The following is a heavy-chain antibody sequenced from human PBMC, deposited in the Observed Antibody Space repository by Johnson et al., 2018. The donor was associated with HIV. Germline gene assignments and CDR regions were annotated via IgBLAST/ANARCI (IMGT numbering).Heavy chain of an antibody. J-gene: IGHJ3*02. CDR1: GFTVSITY. V-gene: IGHV3-66*01. CDR2: IYSCGNT. Sequence: VQLVESVGGVVQPGRSLRLSCAASGFTVSITYMSWVRQAPGKGLEWVSVIYSCGNTYYANSVKGRFTISRDNSKNTLYLQMGSLRAEDMAVYYCARGVTVAGTKGQSAFDIWGQGTMVTVSS. CDR3: ARGVTVAGTKGQSAFDI. D-gene: IGHD6-19*01.